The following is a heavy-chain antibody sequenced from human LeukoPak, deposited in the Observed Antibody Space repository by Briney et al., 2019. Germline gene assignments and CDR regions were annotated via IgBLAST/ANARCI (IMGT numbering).Heavy chain of an antibody. CDR2: IYYSGST. J-gene: IGHJ4*02. D-gene: IGHD5-24*01. CDR1: GGSISSYY. CDR3: ARASRRDGYNPDY. V-gene: IGHV4-59*01. Sequence: PSETLSLTCTVSGGSISSYYWSWIRQPPGKGLEWIGYIYYSGSTNYNASLKSRVTISVDTSKNQFSLKLSSVTAADTAVYYCARASRRDGYNPDYWGEGTLVTVSS.